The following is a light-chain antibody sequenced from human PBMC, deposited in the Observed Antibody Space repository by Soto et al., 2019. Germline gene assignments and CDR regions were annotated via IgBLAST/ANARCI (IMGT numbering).Light chain of an antibody. V-gene: IGKV4-1*01. CDR3: QQYYRFPQLT. J-gene: IGKJ4*01. CDR2: WAS. Sequence: DIVMTQSPDSLAVSLGERATINCKSSQSLFYSPNNKTYLAWYQHKAGQSPKLLIYWASNRESGVPDRFSVGGSGTDFTLTISSLQAEDVAVYYCQQYYRFPQLTFGAGTKVEIK. CDR1: QSLFYSPNNKTY.